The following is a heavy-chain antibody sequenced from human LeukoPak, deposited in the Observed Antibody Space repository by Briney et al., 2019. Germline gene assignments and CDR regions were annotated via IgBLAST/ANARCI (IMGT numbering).Heavy chain of an antibody. CDR3: ARDRSRDGYNFDY. D-gene: IGHD5-24*01. CDR1: GFTFSSYA. CDR2: MSYDGSNK. V-gene: IGHV3-30-3*01. Sequence: PGGSLRLSCAASGFTFSSYAMHWVRQAPGKGLEWVGVMSYDGSNKYYADSVKGRFTISRDNSKNTLYLQMNSLRAEDTAVYYCARDRSRDGYNFDYWGQGTLVTVSS. J-gene: IGHJ4*02.